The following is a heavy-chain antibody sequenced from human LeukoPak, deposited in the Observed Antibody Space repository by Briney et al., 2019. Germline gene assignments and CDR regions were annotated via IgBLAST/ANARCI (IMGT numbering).Heavy chain of an antibody. D-gene: IGHD6-19*01. CDR3: ARESGIAVAGTFLGWFDP. J-gene: IGHJ5*02. Sequence: GASVKVSCKASGGTFSSYAISWVRRAPGQGLEGRGRIIPILGIANYAHKFQGRVTITADKSTSTAYMELSSLRSEDTAVYYCARESGIAVAGTFLGWFDPWGQGTLVTVSS. CDR2: IIPILGIA. CDR1: GGTFSSYA. V-gene: IGHV1-69*04.